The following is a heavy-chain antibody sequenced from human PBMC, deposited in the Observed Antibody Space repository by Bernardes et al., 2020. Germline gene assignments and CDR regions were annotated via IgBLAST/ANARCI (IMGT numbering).Heavy chain of an antibody. J-gene: IGHJ3*02. V-gene: IGHV5-51*01. CDR3: ATTMPRLVGAFHI. D-gene: IGHD2-2*01. CDR2: IYPGDSDT. CDR1: GYSFTSYW. Sequence: GESLKISCKGSGYSFTSYWIGWVRQMPGKGLEWMGIIYPGDSDTRYSPSFQGQGTMSADKSISTAYLQWSSLKASDTAMYYCATTMPRLVGAFHIWGQGTMVTVSS.